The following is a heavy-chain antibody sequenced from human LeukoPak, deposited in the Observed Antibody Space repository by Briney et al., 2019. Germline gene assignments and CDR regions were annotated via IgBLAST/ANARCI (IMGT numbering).Heavy chain of an antibody. CDR1: GFTFSSYA. CDR2: ISYDGSNK. V-gene: IGHV3-30*04. J-gene: IGHJ4*02. CDR3: ARDYCSGGSCYFDY. D-gene: IGHD2-15*01. Sequence: GGSLRLSCAASGFTFSSYAMHWVRQAPGKGLEGGAVISYDGSNKYYADSVKGRFTISRDNSKNTLYLQMNSLRAEDTAVYYCARDYCSGGSCYFDYWGQGTLVTVSS.